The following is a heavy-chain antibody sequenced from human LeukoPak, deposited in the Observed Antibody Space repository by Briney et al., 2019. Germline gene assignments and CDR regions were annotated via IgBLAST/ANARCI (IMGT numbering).Heavy chain of an antibody. CDR2: ISSSSSYI. Sequence: PGRSLRLSCAASGFTFSSYSMSWVRQAPGKGLEWVSSISSSSSYIYYADSVKGRFTISRDNAKNSLYLQMNSLRAEDTAVYYCARDLSPKGGWNLDAFDIWGQGTMVTVSS. J-gene: IGHJ3*02. D-gene: IGHD1-7*01. CDR3: ARDLSPKGGWNLDAFDI. V-gene: IGHV3-21*01. CDR1: GFTFSSYS.